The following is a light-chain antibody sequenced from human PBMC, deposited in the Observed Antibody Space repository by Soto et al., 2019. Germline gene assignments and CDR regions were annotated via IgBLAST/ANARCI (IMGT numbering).Light chain of an antibody. Sequence: DIQMTQSPSTLSASVGDRVTITCRASQSISSWLAWYQQKPGKAPKLLIYDASSLESGVPSRFSGSGSGTEFTLTISSLQPDDIATYYCQQYNSYSLFTFGPGTKVDIK. CDR2: DAS. V-gene: IGKV1-5*01. CDR3: QQYNSYSLFT. CDR1: QSISSW. J-gene: IGKJ3*01.